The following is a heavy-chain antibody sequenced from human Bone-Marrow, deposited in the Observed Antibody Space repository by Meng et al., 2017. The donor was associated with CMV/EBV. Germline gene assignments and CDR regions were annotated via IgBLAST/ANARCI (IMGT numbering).Heavy chain of an antibody. J-gene: IGHJ4*02. Sequence: ASVKVSCKASGYTFTGYYMHWVRQAPGQGLEWMGWINPNSGGTNYAQKFQGRVTMTRDTSISTAYMELSRLRSDDTAVYYCARDLRKGLRRGRYDYFDYWGQGTLVTVSS. CDR1: GYTFTGYY. V-gene: IGHV1-2*02. D-gene: IGHD3-16*01. CDR3: ARDLRKGLRRGRYDYFDY. CDR2: INPNSGGT.